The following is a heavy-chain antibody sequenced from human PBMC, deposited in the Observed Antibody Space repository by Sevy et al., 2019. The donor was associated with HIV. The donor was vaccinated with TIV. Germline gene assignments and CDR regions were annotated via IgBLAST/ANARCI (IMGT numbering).Heavy chain of an antibody. V-gene: IGHV3-30*02. D-gene: IGHD3-22*01. CDR3: ASPYDSSGYYYFDY. J-gene: IGHJ4*02. CDR2: IWYDGSNK. CDR1: GFTFSSYG. Sequence: GGSLRLSCAASGFTFSSYGMHWVRQAPGKGLEWVAFIWYDGSNKYYADSVKGRFTISRDNSKNTLYLQMNSLRAEDTAVYYCASPYDSSGYYYFDYWGQGTLVTVSS.